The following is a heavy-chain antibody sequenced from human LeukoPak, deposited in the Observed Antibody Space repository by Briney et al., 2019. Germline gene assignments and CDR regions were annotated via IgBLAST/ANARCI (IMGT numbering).Heavy chain of an antibody. J-gene: IGHJ4*02. CDR3: ARDGAGMTGTGLDY. V-gene: IGHV4-61*01. Sequence: PSETLSRTCTVSNGSINFVSYNWSWIRQPPGKGLEWLGYIHYTGNTIYNPSLKSRVTISMDTAKNQFSLKVSSVTAADTAVYYCARDGAGMTGTGLDYWGQGILATVSS. CDR2: IHYTGNT. CDR1: NGSINFVSYN. D-gene: IGHD3-9*01.